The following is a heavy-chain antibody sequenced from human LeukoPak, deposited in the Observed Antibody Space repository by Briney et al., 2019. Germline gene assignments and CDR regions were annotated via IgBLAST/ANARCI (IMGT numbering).Heavy chain of an antibody. CDR3: ARDSGSGRTFDY. Sequence: SETLSLTCTVSGGSISSYYWSSIRQPPGKGLEWIGYIYYSGSTNYNPSLKSRVTISVDTSKNQFSLKLSSVTAADTAVYYCARDSGSGRTFDYWGQGTLVTVSS. J-gene: IGHJ4*02. CDR1: GGSISSYY. V-gene: IGHV4-59*01. CDR2: IYYSGST. D-gene: IGHD3-10*01.